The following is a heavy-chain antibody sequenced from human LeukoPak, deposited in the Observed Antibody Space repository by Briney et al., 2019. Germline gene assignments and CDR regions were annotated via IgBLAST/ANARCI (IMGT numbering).Heavy chain of an antibody. CDR1: GFTLSSFE. CDR2: LITSSSYI. D-gene: IGHD5-12*01. Sequence: WGFLRHSCAAPGFTLSSFEMKRVRPGPGKGLEWVSSLITSSSYIYYADSVKGRFTISRDNAKNSLYLQMNSLRAEDTAVYFCARDRYQYSGYDQNWFDPWGQGTLVTVSS. V-gene: IGHV3-21*01. J-gene: IGHJ5*02. CDR3: ARDRYQYSGYDQNWFDP.